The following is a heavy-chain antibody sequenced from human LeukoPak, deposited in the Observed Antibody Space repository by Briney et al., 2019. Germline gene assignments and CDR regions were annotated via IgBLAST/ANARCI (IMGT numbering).Heavy chain of an antibody. D-gene: IGHD3-16*01. CDR1: GFTFSSYS. Sequence: GGSLRLSCAASGFTFSSYSMNWVRQAPGKGLEWVSSISGSSYYIYYADSVKGRFTISRDNAKNSLYLQMNSLRAEDTAVYYCAKDQYDYVWGSRFDSWGQGTLVTVSS. CDR2: ISGSSYYI. J-gene: IGHJ4*02. CDR3: AKDQYDYVWGSRFDS. V-gene: IGHV3-21*01.